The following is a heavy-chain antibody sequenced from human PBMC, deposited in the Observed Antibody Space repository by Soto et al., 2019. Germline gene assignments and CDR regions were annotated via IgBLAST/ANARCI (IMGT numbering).Heavy chain of an antibody. CDR2: FDPEDGET. J-gene: IGHJ4*02. D-gene: IGHD4-17*01. V-gene: IGHV1-24*01. CDR3: ATIQGDYLQFDY. CDR1: GYTLTELS. Sequence: GASVKVSCKVSGYTLTELSMHWVRQSPGKGLEWMGGFDPEDGETIYAQKFQGRVTMTEDTSTDTAYMELSSLRSEDTAVYYCATIQGDYLQFDYWGQGTLVTVSS.